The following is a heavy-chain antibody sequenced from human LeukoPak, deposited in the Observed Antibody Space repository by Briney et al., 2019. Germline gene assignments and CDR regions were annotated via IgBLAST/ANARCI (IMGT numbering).Heavy chain of an antibody. CDR3: ARVGQLDDWFDP. J-gene: IGHJ5*02. D-gene: IGHD6-6*01. V-gene: IGHV4-34*01. CDR1: GGSFSGYY. CDR2: INHSGST. Sequence: SETLSLTCAVYGGSFSGYYWSWIRQPPGKGLEWIGEINHSGSTNYNPSLKSRVTISVDTSKNQFSLKLSSVTAADTAVYYCARVGQLDDWFDPWGQGTLDTVSS.